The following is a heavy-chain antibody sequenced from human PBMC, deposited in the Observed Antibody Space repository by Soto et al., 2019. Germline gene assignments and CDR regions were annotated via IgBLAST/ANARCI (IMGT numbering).Heavy chain of an antibody. CDR1: GGSISSTNSY. Sequence: PSDTLSLTCTVSGGSISSTNSYWCWIRQHPGKGLEWFGYIYYSGDTDYNPSLQSRITISVDTSKNQFSLKLNSVTAADTAVYYCARGDAQFGWGAEYFQHWGQGTLVTVSS. D-gene: IGHD3-10*01. CDR2: IYYSGDT. V-gene: IGHV4-31*03. J-gene: IGHJ1*01. CDR3: ARGDAQFGWGAEYFQH.